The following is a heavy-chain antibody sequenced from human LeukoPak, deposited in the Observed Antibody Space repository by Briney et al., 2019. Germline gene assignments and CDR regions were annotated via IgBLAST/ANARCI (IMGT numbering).Heavy chain of an antibody. Sequence: SETLSLTCAVSGGSISSSNWWSWVRQPPGKGLEWIGSIYHSGSTYYNPSLKSRVTISVDTSKNQFSLKLSSVTAADTAVYYCASSNFYDSSGYWGQGTLVTVSS. D-gene: IGHD3-22*01. CDR1: GGSISSSNW. V-gene: IGHV4-4*02. J-gene: IGHJ4*02. CDR3: ASSNFYDSSGY. CDR2: IYHSGST.